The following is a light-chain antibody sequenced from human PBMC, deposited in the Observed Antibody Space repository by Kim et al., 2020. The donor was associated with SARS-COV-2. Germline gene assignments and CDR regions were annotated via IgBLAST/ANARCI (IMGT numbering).Light chain of an antibody. CDR2: AAS. CDR3: QQSYSNPPEYT. Sequence: IQMTQSPSSLSASVGDRVTITCRASQSISNYLNWYQQKPGKAPKVLIYAASILQSGAPSRFSGSGSGTDFTLTISSLQPEDFATYYCQQSYSNPPEYTFGQGTKLEI. V-gene: IGKV1-39*01. CDR1: QSISNY. J-gene: IGKJ2*01.